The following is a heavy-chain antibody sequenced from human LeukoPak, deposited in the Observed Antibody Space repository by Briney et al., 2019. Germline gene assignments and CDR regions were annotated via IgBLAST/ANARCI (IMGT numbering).Heavy chain of an antibody. V-gene: IGHV3-66*04. CDR1: GFTVSSNY. D-gene: IGHD3-22*01. CDR2: IYSGGSI. CDR3: ARQYYYDSSGPIDY. Sequence: PGGPLRLSCAASGFTVSSNYMSWVRQAPGKGLEWVSVIYSGGSIYYTDSVKSRFTISRDNSKNTLYLQMNSLRAEDTAVYYCARQYYYDSSGPIDYWGQGTLVTVSS. J-gene: IGHJ4*02.